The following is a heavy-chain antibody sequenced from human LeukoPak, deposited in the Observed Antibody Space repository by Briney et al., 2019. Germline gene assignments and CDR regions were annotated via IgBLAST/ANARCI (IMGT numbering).Heavy chain of an antibody. CDR3: ARADPISGTYSPFDY. D-gene: IGHD1-26*01. CDR1: GGSISSYY. J-gene: IGHJ4*02. CDR2: IYYSGNT. Sequence: PSETLSLTCTVSGGSISSYYWSWIRQPPGKGLEWIGYIYYSGNTNYNPSLKSRVTMSVDTSKNQFSLKLNSVTAADTAVHYCARADPISGTYSPFDYWGQGTLVTVSS. V-gene: IGHV4-59*01.